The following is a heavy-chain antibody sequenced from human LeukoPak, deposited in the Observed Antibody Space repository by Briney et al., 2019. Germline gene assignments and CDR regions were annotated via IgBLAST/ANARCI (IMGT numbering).Heavy chain of an antibody. CDR3: ARVASSWYSAAFDI. J-gene: IGHJ3*02. CDR2: ISAYNGNT. Sequence: GASVKVSCKASGYTFTSYGISWVRQAPGQGLAWMGWISAYNGNTNYAQKLQGRVTMTTDTSTSTAYMELRSLRSDDTAVYYCARVASSWYSAAFDIWGQGTMVTVSS. CDR1: GYTFTSYG. D-gene: IGHD6-13*01. V-gene: IGHV1-18*01.